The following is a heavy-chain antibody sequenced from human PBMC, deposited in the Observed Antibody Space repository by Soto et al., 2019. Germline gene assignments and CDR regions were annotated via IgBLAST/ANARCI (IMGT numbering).Heavy chain of an antibody. V-gene: IGHV3-15*01. CDR3: TSSYGDYPGIDY. CDR1: GFTFSNAW. Sequence: PGGSLRLSCAASGFTFSNAWMSWVRQAPGKGLEWVGRIKSKTDGGTTDHAAPVKGRFTISRDDSKNTLYLQMNSLKTEDTAVYYCTSSYGDYPGIDYWGQGTLVTV. J-gene: IGHJ4*02. CDR2: IKSKTDGGTT. D-gene: IGHD4-17*01.